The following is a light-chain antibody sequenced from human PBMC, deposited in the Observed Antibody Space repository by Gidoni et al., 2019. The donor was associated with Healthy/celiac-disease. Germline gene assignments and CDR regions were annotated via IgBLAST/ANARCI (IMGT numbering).Light chain of an antibody. V-gene: IGLV2-14*01. CDR1: SSDVGGYNY. CDR3: SSYTSSSTWV. J-gene: IGLJ3*02. CDR2: DGS. Sequence: QSALTQPASVSGSPGKSITISCTGTSSDVGGYNYVSWYQQHPGQAPKLMIYDGSNRPSGVSNRFSGFKSGNTASLTISGLQAEDEADYYCSSYTSSSTWVFGGGTKLTVL.